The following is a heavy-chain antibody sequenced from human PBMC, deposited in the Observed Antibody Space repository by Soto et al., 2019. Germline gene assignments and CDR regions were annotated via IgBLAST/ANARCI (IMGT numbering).Heavy chain of an antibody. CDR3: ARTYYYDSSGYYLGFDI. J-gene: IGHJ3*02. V-gene: IGHV4-30-2*01. D-gene: IGHD3-22*01. CDR1: GGSISSGGYS. Sequence: ASETLSLTCAVSGGSISSGGYSWSWIRQPPGKGLEWIGYIYHSGSTYYNPSLKSRVTISVDRSKNQFSLKLSSVTAADTAVYYCARTYYYDSSGYYLGFDIWGQGTMVTVSS. CDR2: IYHSGST.